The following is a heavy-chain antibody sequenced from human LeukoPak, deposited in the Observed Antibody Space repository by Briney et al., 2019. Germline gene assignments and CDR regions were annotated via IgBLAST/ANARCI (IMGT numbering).Heavy chain of an antibody. J-gene: IGHJ4*02. CDR2: IYYSGST. Sequence: SETLSLTCTVSGGSISSYYWSWIRQPPGKGLEWIGYIYYSGSTNYNPSLKSRVTISVDTSKNQFSLKLSSVTAADPAVYYCXXXXXXXXXXPLHYWGQGTLVTVSS. CDR3: XXXXXXXXXXPLHY. V-gene: IGHV4-59*01. CDR1: GGSISSYY.